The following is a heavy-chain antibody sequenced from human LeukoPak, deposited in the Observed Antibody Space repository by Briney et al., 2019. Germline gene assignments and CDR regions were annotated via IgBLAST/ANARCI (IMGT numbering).Heavy chain of an antibody. CDR2: IYHSGST. CDR1: GGSISSNTYR. V-gene: IGHV4-39*01. D-gene: IGHD5-18*01. Sequence: PSKTLSLTCTVSGGSISSNTYRWGWIRQPPGKGLEWIGNIYHSGSTYYNAPLKSRVTISVDTSKNQFSLKLSSVTAADTALYYCARDTAVLNSAFDIWGQGTMVTVSS. CDR3: ARDTAVLNSAFDI. J-gene: IGHJ3*02.